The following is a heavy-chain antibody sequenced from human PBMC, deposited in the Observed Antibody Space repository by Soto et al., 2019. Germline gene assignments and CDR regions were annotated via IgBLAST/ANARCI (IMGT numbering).Heavy chain of an antibody. Sequence: PGGSLRLSCAASGFSFSRFATHWVRQVPGKGLEWVALISSDGTHSFYADSVKGRFNISRDNAKNTLYLQMNSLRAEDTAVYYCARDPIHSYYDFWSGPRGGWFDPWGQGTLVTVS. CDR3: ARDPIHSYYDFWSGPRGGWFDP. CDR2: ISSDGTHS. D-gene: IGHD3-3*01. V-gene: IGHV3-33*08. CDR1: GFSFSRFA. J-gene: IGHJ5*02.